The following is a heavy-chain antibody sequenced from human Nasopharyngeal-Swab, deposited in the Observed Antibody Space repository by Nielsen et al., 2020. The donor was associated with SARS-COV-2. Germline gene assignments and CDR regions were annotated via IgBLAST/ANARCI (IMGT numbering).Heavy chain of an antibody. CDR2: IIPILGIA. Sequence: SVKVSCKASGGTFSSYAISWVRQAPGQGLEWMGRIIPILGIANYAQKFQGRVTITADKSTSTAYMELSSLRSEDTAVYYCARLKSAAGGYYYYGMDVWGQGTTVTVSS. D-gene: IGHD6-13*01. CDR3: ARLKSAAGGYYYYGMDV. CDR1: GGTFSSYA. J-gene: IGHJ6*02. V-gene: IGHV1-69*04.